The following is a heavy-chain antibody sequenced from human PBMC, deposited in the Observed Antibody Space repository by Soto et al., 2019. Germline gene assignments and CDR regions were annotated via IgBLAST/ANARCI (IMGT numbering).Heavy chain of an antibody. CDR2: IYYSGST. J-gene: IGHJ4*02. V-gene: IGHV4-59*01. CDR1: GDSISSYY. Sequence: ETLSLTCTVSGDSISSYYWSWIRQPPGKGLEWIGYIYYSGSTSYNPSLESRVTISVDTSENQFSLKLSSVTAADTAVYYCARLRRMTAITVSYYFDYWGQGTLVTVSS. CDR3: ARLRRMTAITVSYYFDY. D-gene: IGHD4-4*01.